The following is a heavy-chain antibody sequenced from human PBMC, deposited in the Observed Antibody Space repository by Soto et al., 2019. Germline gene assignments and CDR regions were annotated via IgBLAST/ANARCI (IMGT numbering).Heavy chain of an antibody. CDR2: FRTSGDGGTT. D-gene: IGHD3-10*01. J-gene: IGHJ4*02. CDR3: AKKVNSGPGSQYFDY. V-gene: IGHV3-23*01. Sequence: GGSLRLCCAASGFTFSSYSMSWVRQAPGKGLEWVSGFRTSGDGGTTYYADSVKGRFTISRDNSKNMLFLQMNSLRAEDTAIYYCAKKVNSGPGSQYFDYWGQGTLVTVSS. CDR1: GFTFSSYS.